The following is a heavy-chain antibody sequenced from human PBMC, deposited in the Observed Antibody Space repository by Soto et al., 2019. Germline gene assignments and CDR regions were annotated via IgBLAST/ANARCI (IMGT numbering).Heavy chain of an antibody. CDR3: ARDGGAYSSSSKGRNYYYCDMDV. D-gene: IGHD6-6*01. J-gene: IGHJ6*02. Sequence: QVQLVQSGAEVKKPGASVKVSCKASGYTFTGYYMHWVRQAPGQGLEWMGWINPNSGGTNYAQKFKGWVTMTRDTSISTAYMELSRRGSDDTAVYYCARDGGAYSSSSKGRNYYYCDMDVWGQGTTVTVSS. CDR1: GYTFTGYY. CDR2: INPNSGGT. V-gene: IGHV1-2*04.